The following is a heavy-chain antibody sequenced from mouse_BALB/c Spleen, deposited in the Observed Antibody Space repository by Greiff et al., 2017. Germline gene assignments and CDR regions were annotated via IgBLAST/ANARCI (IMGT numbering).Heavy chain of an antibody. J-gene: IGHJ2*01. CDR3: ARDGITTATGDY. CDR2: ISRGGST. Sequence: EVKLMESGGGLVKPGGSLKFSCAASGFTFSSYAMSWVRQTPEQGLEWVACISRGGSTYYSDSVKGRFTISRDNARNILYLQMSSLRSEDPAMYYCARDGITTATGDYWGQGTTLTVSS. D-gene: IGHD1-2*01. V-gene: IGHV5-6-5*01. CDR1: GFTFSSYA.